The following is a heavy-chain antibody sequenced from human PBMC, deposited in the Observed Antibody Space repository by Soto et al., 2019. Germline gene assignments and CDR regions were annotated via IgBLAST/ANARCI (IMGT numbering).Heavy chain of an antibody. CDR1: GFFFSGYA. Sequence: VGSLRLSCAASGFFFSGYAMTWARRAPGKGLEWVSSISGSGGNTYYEDSVKGRFTISRDNSKNTLYLQMNSLRVEDTAVYYCANWVEGSHVYFDYWGRGTLVTVSS. CDR2: ISGSGGNT. V-gene: IGHV3-23*01. D-gene: IGHD6-13*01. CDR3: ANWVEGSHVYFDY. J-gene: IGHJ4*02.